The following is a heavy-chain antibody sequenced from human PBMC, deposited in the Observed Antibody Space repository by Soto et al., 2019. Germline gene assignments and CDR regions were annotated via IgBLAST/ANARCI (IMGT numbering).Heavy chain of an antibody. CDR1: GFTFSSYA. Sequence: GGSLRLSCAASGFTFSSYAMSWVRQAPGKGLEWVSAISGSGGSTYYADSVKGRFTISRDNSKNTLYQPMNSLRAEDTAVYYCAKDRVVVVPAAYFDYWGQGTLVTVSS. V-gene: IGHV3-23*01. J-gene: IGHJ4*02. CDR2: ISGSGGST. D-gene: IGHD2-2*01. CDR3: AKDRVVVVPAAYFDY.